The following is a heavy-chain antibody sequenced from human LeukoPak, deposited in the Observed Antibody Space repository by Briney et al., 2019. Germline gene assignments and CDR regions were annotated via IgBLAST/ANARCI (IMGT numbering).Heavy chain of an antibody. J-gene: IGHJ2*01. V-gene: IGHV5-51*01. Sequence: GESLKISCKGSGYRFTSYWIGWVRQMPGKGLEWMAIIYPGDSNTRYSPSFQGQVTISADKSISTAYLQWSSLKASDTAMYYCAREYSSSWYGYFDLWSRGTLVTVSS. CDR1: GYRFTSYW. CDR3: AREYSSSWYGYFDL. D-gene: IGHD6-13*01. CDR2: IYPGDSNT.